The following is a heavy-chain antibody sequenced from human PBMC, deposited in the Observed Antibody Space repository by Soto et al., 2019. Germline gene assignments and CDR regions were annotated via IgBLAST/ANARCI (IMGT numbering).Heavy chain of an antibody. J-gene: IGHJ5*02. CDR3: AKAGRPYYDLWSENRFDP. V-gene: IGHV3-23*01. D-gene: IGHD3-3*01. Sequence: PGGSLRLSCAASGFTFTSYAMTWVRQAPGKGLEWVSSISGSGGATYYADSVKGRFTISRDDSKSTLYLQMDSLRAEDTALYYCAKAGRPYYDLWSENRFDPWGRGTLLTVSS. CDR1: GFTFTSYA. CDR2: ISGSGGAT.